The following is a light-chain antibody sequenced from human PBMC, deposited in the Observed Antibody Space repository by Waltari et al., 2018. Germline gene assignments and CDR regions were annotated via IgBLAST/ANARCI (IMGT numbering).Light chain of an antibody. Sequence: DIQMTQSPSSLSASIGDRVTITCRASQSISSSLNWYQQKPGKATKLLISAVSRLQSGVPSRFSGSGSGTDFTLTISSLQPEDFATFYCQQSFRTPRTFGQGTKVEIK. J-gene: IGKJ1*01. CDR3: QQSFRTPRT. CDR1: QSISSS. V-gene: IGKV1-39*01. CDR2: AVS.